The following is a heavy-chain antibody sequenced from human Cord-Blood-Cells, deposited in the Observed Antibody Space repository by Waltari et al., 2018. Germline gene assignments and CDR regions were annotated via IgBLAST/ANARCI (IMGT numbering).Heavy chain of an antibody. CDR3: ARAGWEDSSGFDY. Sequence: QLQLQESGPGLVKPSETLSLTCTVSGGSHSSYYWRWMRQPPGKGLEWIGYIYYSGSTNYNPSLKSRVTISVDTSKNQFSLKLSSVTAADTAVYYCARAGWEDSSGFDYWGQGTLVTVSS. D-gene: IGHD6-19*01. CDR1: GGSHSSYY. CDR2: IYYSGST. J-gene: IGHJ4*02. V-gene: IGHV4-59*01.